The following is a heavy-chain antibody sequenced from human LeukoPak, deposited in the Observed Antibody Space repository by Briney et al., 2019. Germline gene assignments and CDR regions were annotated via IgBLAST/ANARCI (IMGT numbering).Heavy chain of an antibody. D-gene: IGHD2-2*02. J-gene: IGHJ5*02. CDR1: GGSISSSSYY. CDR2: IYYSGST. CDR3: ARRGYCSSTSCYNSWFDP. Sequence: TSETLSLTCIVSGGSISSSSYYWGWIRQPPGKGLEWIGYIYYSGSTNYNPSLKSRVTISVDTSKNQFSLKLSSVTAADTAVYYCARRGYCSSTSCYNSWFDPWGQGTLVTVST. V-gene: IGHV4-61*05.